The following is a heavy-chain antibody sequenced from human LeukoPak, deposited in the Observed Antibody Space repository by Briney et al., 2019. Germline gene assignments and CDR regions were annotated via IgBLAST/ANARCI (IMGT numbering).Heavy chain of an antibody. CDR1: GFTFDDYT. Sequence: GGSLRLSCAASGFTFDDYTMHRVRQAPGKGLEWVSLISWDGGSTYYADSVKGRFTISRDNSKNSLYLQMNSLRTEDTALYYCAKGSGSYYYYYYMDVWGKGTTVTVSS. CDR2: ISWDGGST. J-gene: IGHJ6*03. V-gene: IGHV3-43*01. D-gene: IGHD1-26*01. CDR3: AKGSGSYYYYYYMDV.